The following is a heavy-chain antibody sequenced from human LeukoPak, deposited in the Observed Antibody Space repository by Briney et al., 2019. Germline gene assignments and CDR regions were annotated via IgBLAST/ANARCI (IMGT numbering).Heavy chain of an antibody. CDR2: MSSSGIS. V-gene: IGHV4-61*10. CDR3: ARAPPESSGYYYHFDY. CDR1: NGSISSDTYF. Sequence: PSETLSLTCTVSNGSISSDTYFWSWIRQPAGKGLEWIGRMSSSGISTYSPSLKSRVTISVDTSKNQFSLKLSSVTAADTAVYYCARAPPESSGYYYHFDYWGQGTLVTVSS. D-gene: IGHD3-22*01. J-gene: IGHJ4*02.